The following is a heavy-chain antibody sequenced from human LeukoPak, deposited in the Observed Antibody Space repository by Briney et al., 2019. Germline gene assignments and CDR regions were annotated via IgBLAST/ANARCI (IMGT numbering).Heavy chain of an antibody. CDR3: ARAPAPGIAAALSFDY. V-gene: IGHV1-2*02. CDR2: INPNSGGT. Sequence: GASVKVSCKASGYTFTGYYMHWVRQAPGQGLEWMGWINPNSGGTNYAQKFQGRVTMTRDTSISTAYMELSRLRSDDTAVYYCARAPAPGIAAALSFDYWGQATLVTASS. CDR1: GYTFTGYY. D-gene: IGHD6-13*01. J-gene: IGHJ4*02.